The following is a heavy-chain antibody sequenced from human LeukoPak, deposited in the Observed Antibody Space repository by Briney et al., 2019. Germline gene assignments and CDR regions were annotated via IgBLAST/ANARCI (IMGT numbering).Heavy chain of an antibody. CDR2: ISSSSSYI. CDR1: GFTFSSYS. J-gene: IGHJ3*02. D-gene: IGHD3-3*01. V-gene: IGHV3-21*01. Sequence: PGGSLRLSCAASGFTFSSYSMNWVPQAPGKGLEWVSSISSSSSYIYYADSVKGRFTISRDNAKNSLYLQMNSLRAEDTAVYYCASASRVEDYDFWSGYPSPRDAFDIWGQGTMVTVSS. CDR3: ASASRVEDYDFWSGYPSPRDAFDI.